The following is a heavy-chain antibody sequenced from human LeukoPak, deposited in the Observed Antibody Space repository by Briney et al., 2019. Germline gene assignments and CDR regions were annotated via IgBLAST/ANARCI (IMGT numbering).Heavy chain of an antibody. V-gene: IGHV3-30*02. CDR1: GFTFDNYG. J-gene: IGHJ4*02. CDR3: AKARGYSSSWYLDY. D-gene: IGHD6-13*01. Sequence: GGSLRLSCAASGFTFDNYGMHWVRQAPGKGLEWVAFIRYDGSNKYYADSVKGRFTISRDNSKNTLYLQMNSLRAEDTAVYYCAKARGYSSSWYLDYWGQGTLVTVSS. CDR2: IRYDGSNK.